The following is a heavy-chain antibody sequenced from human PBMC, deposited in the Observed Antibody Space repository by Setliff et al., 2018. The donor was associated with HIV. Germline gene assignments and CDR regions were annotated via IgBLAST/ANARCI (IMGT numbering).Heavy chain of an antibody. Sequence: SETLSLTCTVSDDSVSTFYWNWIRQPPGKGLEWIGFIHHTGSTVSNPSLKSRVTILVDLSRNQLSLHLASVTTADTAVYFCAPGEGVASTYYHDWGQGTQVTVSS. D-gene: IGHD3-3*01. CDR1: DDSVSTFY. CDR3: APGEGVASTYYHD. V-gene: IGHV4-59*02. CDR2: IHHTGST. J-gene: IGHJ4*01.